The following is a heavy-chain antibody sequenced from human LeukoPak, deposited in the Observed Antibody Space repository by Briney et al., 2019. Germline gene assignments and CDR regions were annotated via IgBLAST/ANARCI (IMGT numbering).Heavy chain of an antibody. CDR3: ARNVVVAATRYNWFDP. D-gene: IGHD2-15*01. Sequence: SETLSLTCTVSGGSISSGDYYWRWIRQPPGKGLEWIGYIYYSGSTYYNPSLKSRVTISVDTSKNQFSLKLSSVTAADTAVYYCARNVVVAATRYNWFDPWGQGTLVTVSS. CDR1: GGSISSGDYY. CDR2: IYYSGST. V-gene: IGHV4-30-4*01. J-gene: IGHJ5*02.